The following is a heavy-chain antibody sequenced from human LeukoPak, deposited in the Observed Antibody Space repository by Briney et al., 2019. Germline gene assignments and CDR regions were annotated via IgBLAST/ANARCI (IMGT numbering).Heavy chain of an antibody. CDR2: IYYSGST. Sequence: SETLSLTGTVSGGSISSYYWSWIRQPPGKGLEWIAYIYYSGSTNDNSSLKRRVTISVDTSKNEFSLKLSSVTAADTAMYYCARAWATDYFDYWGQGTLVTVSS. J-gene: IGHJ4*02. V-gene: IGHV4-59*01. CDR1: GGSISSYY. CDR3: ARAWATDYFDY.